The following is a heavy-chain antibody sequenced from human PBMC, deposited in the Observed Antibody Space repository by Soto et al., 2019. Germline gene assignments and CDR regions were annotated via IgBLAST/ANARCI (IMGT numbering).Heavy chain of an antibody. J-gene: IGHJ4*02. Sequence: GASVKVSCKASGYTFTSYGISWVRQAPGQGLEWMGWISAYNGNTNYAQKLQGRVTMTTDTSTSTAYMELRSLRSDDTAVYYCARDLYYYDSSGYCGWGQGTLVTVSS. V-gene: IGHV1-18*01. CDR2: ISAYNGNT. D-gene: IGHD3-22*01. CDR3: ARDLYYYDSSGYCG. CDR1: GYTFTSYG.